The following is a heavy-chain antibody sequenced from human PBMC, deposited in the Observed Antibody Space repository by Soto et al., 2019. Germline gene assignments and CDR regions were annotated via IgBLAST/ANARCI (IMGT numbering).Heavy chain of an antibody. D-gene: IGHD3-10*01. CDR2: ISSSSSYT. CDR1: GFTFSDYY. Sequence: PGGSLRLSCAASGFTFSDYYMSWIRQAPGKGLEWVSYISSSSSYTNYADSVKGRFTISRDNAKNSLYLQMNSLRAEDTAVYYCARGGLLWFGELFDYYYYGMDVWGQGTTVTVSS. CDR3: ARGGLLWFGELFDYYYYGMDV. J-gene: IGHJ6*02. V-gene: IGHV3-11*06.